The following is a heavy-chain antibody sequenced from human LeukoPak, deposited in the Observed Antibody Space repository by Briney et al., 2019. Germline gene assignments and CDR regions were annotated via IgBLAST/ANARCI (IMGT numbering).Heavy chain of an antibody. D-gene: IGHD3-22*01. V-gene: IGHV4-34*01. Sequence: SETLSLTCAVYGGSFSGYYWSWIRQPPGKGLEWIGEINHSGSTNYNPSLKSRVTISVDTSKNLFSLKLSSVTAADTAVYYCARDAYYYDSSGYYLLDYWGQGTLVTVSS. CDR1: GGSFSGYY. CDR3: ARDAYYYDSSGYYLLDY. CDR2: INHSGST. J-gene: IGHJ4*02.